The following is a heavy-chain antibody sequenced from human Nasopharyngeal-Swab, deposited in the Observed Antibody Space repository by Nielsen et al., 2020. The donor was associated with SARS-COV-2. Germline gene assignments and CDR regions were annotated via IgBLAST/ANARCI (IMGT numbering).Heavy chain of an antibody. CDR2: IYPGDSDT. Sequence: GESLKISCKGSGYSFTSYWIGWVRQMPGKGLEWMGIIYPGDSDTRYSPSFQGQVTISADKSISTAYLQWSSLKASDTAMYYCARQRDYYYDSSGYYEQRDAFDIWGQGTMVTVSS. CDR3: ARQRDYYYDSSGYYEQRDAFDI. D-gene: IGHD3-22*01. V-gene: IGHV5-51*01. J-gene: IGHJ3*02. CDR1: GYSFTSYW.